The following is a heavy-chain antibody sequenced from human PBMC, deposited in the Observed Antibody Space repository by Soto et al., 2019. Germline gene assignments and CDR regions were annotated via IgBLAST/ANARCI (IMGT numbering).Heavy chain of an antibody. CDR2: IKEDGSEK. CDR3: ARDPRPGIAAAGTSWFDP. J-gene: IGHJ5*02. V-gene: IGHV3-7*03. CDR1: GFTFSPYW. Sequence: GGSLRLSCAVSGFTFSPYWMTWVRQAPGKGLEWVANIKEDGSEKYYADSVKGRFTISRDNAKNSLYVEMNSLRSEDTAVYYCARDPRPGIAAAGTSWFDPWGQGTLVTVSS. D-gene: IGHD6-13*01.